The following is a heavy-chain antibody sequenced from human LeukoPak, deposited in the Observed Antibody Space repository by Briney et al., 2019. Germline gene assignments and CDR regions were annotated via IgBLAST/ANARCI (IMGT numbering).Heavy chain of an antibody. CDR3: ARRAGMTSVDY. J-gene: IGHJ4*02. V-gene: IGHV4-34*01. D-gene: IGHD2-2*01. CDR1: GGSFSGYF. Sequence: PSETLSLTCGVYGGSFSGYFWTWIRQPPGKGLEWIGEINHGGSTNYNPALKSRVTISVDPSKSQFSLKLTSATAAATAVYYCARRAGMTSVDYWGQGTLVTVST. CDR2: INHGGST.